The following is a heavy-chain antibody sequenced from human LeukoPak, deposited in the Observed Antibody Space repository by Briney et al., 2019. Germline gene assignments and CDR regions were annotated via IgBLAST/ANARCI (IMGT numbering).Heavy chain of an antibody. Sequence: GASVKVSCKASGGTFSSYAISWVRQTPGQGLEWMGRIIPILGIANYAQKFQGRVTITADKSTSTAYMELSSLRSEDTAVYYCAGTYMVATEDRWFDPWGQGTLVTVSS. D-gene: IGHD5-12*01. J-gene: IGHJ5*02. CDR2: IIPILGIA. CDR1: GGTFSSYA. CDR3: AGTYMVATEDRWFDP. V-gene: IGHV1-69*04.